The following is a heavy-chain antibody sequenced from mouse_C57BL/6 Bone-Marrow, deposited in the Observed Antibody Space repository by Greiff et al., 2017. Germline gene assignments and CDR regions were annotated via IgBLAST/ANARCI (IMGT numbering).Heavy chain of an antibody. CDR1: GYTFTSYG. CDR3: ARCCYGAFGY. J-gene: IGHJ2*01. Sequence: QVQLQQSGAELARPGASVKLSCKASGYTFTSYGISWVKQRTGQGLEWIGDIYPRSGNTYYNEKFKGKATLTADKSSSTAYMQLRSLTSEDSAVYFCARCCYGAFGYWGQGTTLTVSS. D-gene: IGHD1-1*01. CDR2: IYPRSGNT. V-gene: IGHV1-81*01.